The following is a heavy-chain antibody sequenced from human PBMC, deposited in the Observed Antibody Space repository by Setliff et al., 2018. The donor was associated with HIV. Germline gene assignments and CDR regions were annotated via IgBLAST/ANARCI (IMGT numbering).Heavy chain of an antibody. D-gene: IGHD2-21*02. CDR1: GGPITTSDYY. CDR3: ARQYCCGDCHFSYYMDV. J-gene: IGHJ6*03. V-gene: IGHV4-39*01. Sequence: PSETLSLTCTVSGGPITTSDYYWGWIRQPPGKGLEWIGAIYYSGSTYYSPSLKSRVTISVDTSKNQFSLNLNSVTAADTAVYYCARQYCCGDCHFSYYMDVWGKGTTVTVSS. CDR2: IYYSGST.